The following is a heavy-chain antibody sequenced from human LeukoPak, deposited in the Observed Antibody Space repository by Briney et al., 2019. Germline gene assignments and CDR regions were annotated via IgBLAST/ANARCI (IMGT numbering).Heavy chain of an antibody. CDR1: GFTFSSYW. J-gene: IGHJ4*02. D-gene: IGHD2-15*01. CDR3: AKDRGTYCSGGSCYPFDQ. Sequence: PGGSLRLSCAASGFTFSSYWMSWVRQAPGKGLEWVANIKQDGSEKYYVDSVKGRFTISRDNSKNTLYLQMNSLRAEDTAVYYCAKDRGTYCSGGSCYPFDQWGQGTLVTVSS. V-gene: IGHV3-7*01. CDR2: IKQDGSEK.